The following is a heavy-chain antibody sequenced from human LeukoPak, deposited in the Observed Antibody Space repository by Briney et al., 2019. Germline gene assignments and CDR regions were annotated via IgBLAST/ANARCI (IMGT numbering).Heavy chain of an antibody. CDR3: AKNRDSSDYPRDFDF. Sequence: GGSLRLSCAAFGFTFSSYGMHWVRQTPGKGLEWVAFIRHDGSYQQYADSVKGRLTVSRDNSKDMVYLQMNSLRTEDTAVYYCAKNRDSSDYPRDFDFWGQGTLVTVSS. CDR2: IRHDGSYQ. V-gene: IGHV3-30*02. CDR1: GFTFSSYG. J-gene: IGHJ4*02. D-gene: IGHD3-22*01.